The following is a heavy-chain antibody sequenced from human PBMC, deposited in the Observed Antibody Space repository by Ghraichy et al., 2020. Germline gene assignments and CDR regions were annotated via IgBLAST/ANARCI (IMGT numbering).Heavy chain of an antibody. CDR2: IYYSGST. V-gene: IGHV4-31*03. CDR1: GGSISSGGYY. J-gene: IGHJ4*02. Sequence: TLSLTCTVSGGSISSGGYYWSWIRQHPGKGLEWIGYIYYSGSTYYNPSLKSRVTISVDTSKNQFSLKLSSVTAADTAVYYCAREGIAAAGTSGWGQGTLVTVSS. D-gene: IGHD6-13*01. CDR3: AREGIAAAGTSG.